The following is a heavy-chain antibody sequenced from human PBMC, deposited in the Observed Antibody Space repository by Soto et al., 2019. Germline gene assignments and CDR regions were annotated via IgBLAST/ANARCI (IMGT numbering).Heavy chain of an antibody. J-gene: IGHJ5*02. Sequence: GESLKISCTGFGYTFTTFWISWVRQMPGKGLEWMGRIDPGDTYATYSPAFQAHVTISADKATSTAYLQWSSLKASDTAMYFCARIYCTTTTCDSWFDPWGQGNLVTVS. CDR1: GYTFTTFW. D-gene: IGHD2-2*01. V-gene: IGHV5-10-1*01. CDR2: IDPGDTYA. CDR3: ARIYCTTTTCDSWFDP.